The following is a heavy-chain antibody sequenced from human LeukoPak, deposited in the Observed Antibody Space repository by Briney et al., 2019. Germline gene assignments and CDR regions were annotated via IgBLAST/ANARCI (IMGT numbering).Heavy chain of an antibody. CDR2: IYAGGTT. V-gene: IGHV3-66*01. CDR3: ARLTRVYYFFDY. CDR1: GFTVSSNY. Sequence: GGSLRLSCAASGFTVSSNYMGWVRQAPGKGLEWVSVIYAGGTTYYADSVKGRFSISRDTSKNTLYLQMSSLRAEDTAVYYCARLTRVYYFFDYWGQGTLVTVSS. D-gene: IGHD2-8*01. J-gene: IGHJ4*02.